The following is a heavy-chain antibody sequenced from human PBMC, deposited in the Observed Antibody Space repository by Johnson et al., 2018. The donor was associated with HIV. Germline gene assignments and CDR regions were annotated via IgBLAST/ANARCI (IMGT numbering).Heavy chain of an antibody. V-gene: IGHV3-30*19. CDR2: ISYDGSNK. D-gene: IGHD1-26*01. J-gene: IGHJ3*02. Sequence: QMLLVESGGGVVQPGRSLRLSCAASGFTFNPYGIHWVRRAPGKGLEWVALISYDGSNKYSAESVKGRFTISRDNSKNTLYLQMNSLRPEDTALYFCARDSGAPGNDAFDIWGQGTMVTISS. CDR1: GFTFNPYG. CDR3: ARDSGAPGNDAFDI.